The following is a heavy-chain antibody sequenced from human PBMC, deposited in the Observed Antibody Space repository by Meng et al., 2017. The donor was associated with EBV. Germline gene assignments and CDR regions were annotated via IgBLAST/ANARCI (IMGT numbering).Heavy chain of an antibody. D-gene: IGHD3-3*01. CDR1: GDPISSRSYY. Sequence: QLQLSQSGPGLVKPSXXLSLTSPVAGDPISSRSYYWGWIRQSPGKGLEWIGNVYYSGNSYYNPSLKSRVTISEDTSKNQFYLKLISVTAADTAVYFCARVSFYDYWSGYSFNWFDTWGQGTLVTVSS. CDR3: ARVSFYDYWSGYSFNWFDT. V-gene: IGHV4-39*01. J-gene: IGHJ5*02. CDR2: VYYSGNS.